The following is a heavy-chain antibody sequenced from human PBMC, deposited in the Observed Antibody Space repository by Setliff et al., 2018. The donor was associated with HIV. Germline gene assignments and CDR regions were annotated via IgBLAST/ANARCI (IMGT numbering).Heavy chain of an antibody. CDR3: ARDGTMVRGADSHNWFDP. Sequence: LSLTCTVSGGSIGSGDYYWSWIRQPPGKGLEWIGYIYYSGSTYYNPSLKSRVTISVDTSKNQFSLKLSSVTAADTAVYYCARDGTMVRGADSHNWFDPWGQGTLVTVSS. D-gene: IGHD3-10*01. CDR1: GGSIGSGDYY. J-gene: IGHJ5*02. CDR2: IYYSGST. V-gene: IGHV4-30-4*08.